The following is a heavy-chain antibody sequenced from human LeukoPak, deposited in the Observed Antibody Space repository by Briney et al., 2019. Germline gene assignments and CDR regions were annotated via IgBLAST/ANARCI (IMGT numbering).Heavy chain of an antibody. CDR2: IYYSGST. J-gene: IGHJ3*02. CDR3: ARDKQQEGAFDI. Sequence: PSETLSLTCTVSGGSISSYYWSWIRQPPGKGLEWIGYIYYSGSTNYNPSLKSRVTISVDTSKNQFSLKLSSVTAADTAVYYCARDKQQEGAFDIWGQGTMVTVSS. D-gene: IGHD5-18*01. CDR1: GGSISSYY. V-gene: IGHV4-59*01.